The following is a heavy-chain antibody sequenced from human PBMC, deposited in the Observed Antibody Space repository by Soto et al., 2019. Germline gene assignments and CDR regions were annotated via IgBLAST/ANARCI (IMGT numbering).Heavy chain of an antibody. V-gene: IGHV1-69*01. Sequence: QVQLVQSGAEVKKTGSSVKVSCKASGGTFSSYAISWVRQAPGQGLEWMGGIIPIFGTTNYAQNFQGRVTITADESTSTAYMELSSLRSDDTAVYYCARDGEGYFDYWGQGTLVTVSS. CDR1: GGTFSSYA. CDR3: ARDGEGYFDY. CDR2: IIPIFGTT. D-gene: IGHD2-21*01. J-gene: IGHJ4*02.